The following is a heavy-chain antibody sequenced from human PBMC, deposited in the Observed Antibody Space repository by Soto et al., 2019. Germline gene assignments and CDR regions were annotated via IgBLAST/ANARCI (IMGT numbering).Heavy chain of an antibody. J-gene: IGHJ4*02. D-gene: IGHD6-6*01. V-gene: IGHV4-34*01. CDR2: INHSGST. CDR3: ARGRRGAARLDY. CDR1: GGSFSGYY. Sequence: SSETLSLTYAVYGGSFSGYYGSWIRQPPGKGLEWIGEINHSGSTNYNPSLKSRVTISVDTSKNQFSLKLSSVTAADTAVYYCARGRRGAARLDYWGQGTLVTVSS.